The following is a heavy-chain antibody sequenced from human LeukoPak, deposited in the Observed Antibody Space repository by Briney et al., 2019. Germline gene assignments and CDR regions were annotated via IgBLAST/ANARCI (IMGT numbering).Heavy chain of an antibody. Sequence: GSLRLSCAASGFTFSSYSMNWVRQAPGKRLEWVSYISSSSSTIYYADSVKGRFTISRDNAKNSLYLQMNSLRAEDTAVYYCATLDDILTGYWVFDYWGQGTLVTVSS. D-gene: IGHD3-9*01. J-gene: IGHJ4*02. V-gene: IGHV3-48*01. CDR2: ISSSSSTI. CDR1: GFTFSSYS. CDR3: ATLDDILTGYWVFDY.